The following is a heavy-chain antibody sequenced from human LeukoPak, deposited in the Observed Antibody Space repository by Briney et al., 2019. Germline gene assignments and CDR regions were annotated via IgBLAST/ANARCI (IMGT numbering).Heavy chain of an antibody. CDR2: INAGNGNT. D-gene: IGHD2-15*01. CDR1: GFTFTSYA. V-gene: IGHV1-3*01. Sequence: GGSLRLSCAASGFTFTSYAMHWVRQAPGQRLEWMGWINAGNGNTKYSQKFQGRVTITRDTSASTAYMELSSLRSEDTAVYYCARSYCSGGSCYSFTDYWGQGTLVTVSS. CDR3: ARSYCSGGSCYSFTDY. J-gene: IGHJ4*02.